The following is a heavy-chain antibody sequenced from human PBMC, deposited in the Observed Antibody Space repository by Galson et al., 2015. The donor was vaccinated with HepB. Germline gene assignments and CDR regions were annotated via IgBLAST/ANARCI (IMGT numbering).Heavy chain of an antibody. CDR3: ARRTAAGKRGDWFDP. V-gene: IGHV1-2*02. D-gene: IGHD6-13*01. CDR2: INPNSGGT. Sequence: SVKVSCKASGYTFTGYYMHWVRQAPGQGLEWMGWINPNSGGTNYAQKFQGRVTMTRDTSISTAYMELSRLRSDDTAVYYCARRTAAGKRGDWFDPWGQGTLVTVSS. J-gene: IGHJ5*02. CDR1: GYTFTGYY.